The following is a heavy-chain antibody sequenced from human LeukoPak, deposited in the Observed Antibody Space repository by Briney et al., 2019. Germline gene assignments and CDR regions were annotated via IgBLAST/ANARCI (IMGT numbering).Heavy chain of an antibody. CDR2: IYYSGST. D-gene: IGHD5-24*01. Sequence: SETLSLTCTVSGVSISSGGYYWSWIRQHPGKGLEWIGYIYYSGSTYYNPSLKSRVTISVGTSKNQFSLKLSSVTAADTAVYYCARAVEMATIFLDYWGQGTLVTVSS. CDR1: GVSISSGGYY. J-gene: IGHJ4*02. V-gene: IGHV4-31*03. CDR3: ARAVEMATIFLDY.